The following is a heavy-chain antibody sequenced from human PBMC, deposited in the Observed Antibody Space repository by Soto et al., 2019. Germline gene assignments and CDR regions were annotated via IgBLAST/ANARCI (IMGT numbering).Heavy chain of an antibody. V-gene: IGHV3-48*02. D-gene: IGHD3-10*01. Sequence: GGSLRLSCAASGFTFSSYSMNWVRQAPGKGLEWVSYISSSSSTIYYADTLKGRFTISGDNAKNSLYLQMNSLRDEDTAVYYCASPRPGGSGSYYRATKGMAFDIWGQGTMVTVSS. CDR1: GFTFSSYS. CDR3: ASPRPGGSGSYYRATKGMAFDI. CDR2: ISSSSSTI. J-gene: IGHJ3*02.